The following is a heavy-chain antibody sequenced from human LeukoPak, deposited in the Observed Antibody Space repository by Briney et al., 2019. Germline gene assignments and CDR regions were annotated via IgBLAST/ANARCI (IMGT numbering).Heavy chain of an antibody. CDR2: IYYSGST. CDR1: GGSISSSSYY. V-gene: IGHV4-39*07. J-gene: IGHJ4*02. D-gene: IGHD3-16*01. Sequence: SSETLSLTCTVSGGSISSSSYYWGWIRQPPGKGLEWIGSIYYSGSTYYNPSLKSRVTISVDTSKNQFSLKLSSVTAADTAVYYCASFGGPRIDPTYFDYWGQGTLVTVSS. CDR3: ASFGGPRIDPTYFDY.